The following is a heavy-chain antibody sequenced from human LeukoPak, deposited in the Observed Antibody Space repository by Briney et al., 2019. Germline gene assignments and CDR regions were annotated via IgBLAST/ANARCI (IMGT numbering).Heavy chain of an antibody. CDR3: AKDMFESGYYSSDY. CDR1: GFTFDDYA. CDR2: ISWNSGSI. V-gene: IGHV3-9*01. Sequence: GRSLRLSCAASGFTFDDYAMHWVRQAPGKGLEWVSGISWNSGSIGYADSVKGRFTISRDNAKNSLYLQMNSLRAEDTALYYCAKDMFESGYYSSDYWGQGTLVTVSS. J-gene: IGHJ4*02. D-gene: IGHD3-22*01.